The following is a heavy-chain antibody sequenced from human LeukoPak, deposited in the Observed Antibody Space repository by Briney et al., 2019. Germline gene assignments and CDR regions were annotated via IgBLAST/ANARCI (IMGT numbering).Heavy chain of an antibody. V-gene: IGHV4-39*01. CDR1: GGSISGSSYY. J-gene: IGHJ4*01. CDR3: ARGYDY. CDR2: INDSGNT. D-gene: IGHD3-22*01. Sequence: SETLSLTCSVSGGSISGSSYYRAWVRQPPGKGLEWIGIINDSGNTYYNPSLRSRVTISVDTSKNQFSLKVSSVTAADTAVYYCARGYDYWGQGTLVTVSS.